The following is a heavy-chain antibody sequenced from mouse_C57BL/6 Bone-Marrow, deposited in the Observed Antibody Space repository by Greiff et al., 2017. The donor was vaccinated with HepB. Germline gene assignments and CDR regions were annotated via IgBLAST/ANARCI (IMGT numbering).Heavy chain of an antibody. Sequence: EVMLVESGGGLVQPGGSLKLSCAASGFTFSDYYMYWVRQTPEKRLEWVAYISNGGGSTYYPDTVKGRFTISRDNAKNTLYLQMSRLKSEDTAMYYCARQGDYDLYYAMDYWGQGTSVTVSS. D-gene: IGHD2-4*01. CDR2: ISNGGGST. J-gene: IGHJ4*01. CDR1: GFTFSDYY. V-gene: IGHV5-12*01. CDR3: ARQGDYDLYYAMDY.